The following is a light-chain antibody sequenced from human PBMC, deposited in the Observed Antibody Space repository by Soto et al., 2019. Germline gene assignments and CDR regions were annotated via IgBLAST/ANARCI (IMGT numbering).Light chain of an antibody. J-gene: IGLJ1*01. CDR2: QVT. Sequence: QSVLTQPASVSGSPGQSITISCTGTSSDLAIYNYVSWYQQQPGKAPKLMIYQVTNRPSGVSNRFSGSRSGNTASLTISGLHAEEEADYYCSSYTSSSTLVFGTGTKVTVL. V-gene: IGLV2-14*01. CDR3: SSYTSSSTLV. CDR1: SSDLAIYNY.